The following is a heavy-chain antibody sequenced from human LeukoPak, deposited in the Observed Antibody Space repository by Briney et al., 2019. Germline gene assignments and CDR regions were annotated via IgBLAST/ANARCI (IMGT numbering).Heavy chain of an antibody. Sequence: SETLSLTCTVSGGSISSYYWSWIRQPPGKGLEWIGYIYYSRSTNYNPSLKSRVTISVDTSKNQFSLKLSSVTAADTAVYYCARDLGCGGDCYAFDIWGQGTMVTVSS. CDR1: GGSISSYY. D-gene: IGHD2-21*02. CDR3: ARDLGCGGDCYAFDI. CDR2: IYYSRST. J-gene: IGHJ3*02. V-gene: IGHV4-59*01.